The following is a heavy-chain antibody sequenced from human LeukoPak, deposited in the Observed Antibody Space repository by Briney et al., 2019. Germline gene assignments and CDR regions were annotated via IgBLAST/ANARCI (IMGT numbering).Heavy chain of an antibody. V-gene: IGHV4-39*07. J-gene: IGHJ2*01. CDR2: IYYSGST. Sequence: SETLSLTCTVSGGSISSSSYYWGWIRQPPGKGLEWIGSIYYSGSTYYNPSLKSRVTISVDTSKNQFSLKVRSVTAADTAVYYCARRDSPFDLWGRGILVTVS. CDR1: GGSISSSSYY. CDR3: ARRDSPFDL. D-gene: IGHD3-22*01.